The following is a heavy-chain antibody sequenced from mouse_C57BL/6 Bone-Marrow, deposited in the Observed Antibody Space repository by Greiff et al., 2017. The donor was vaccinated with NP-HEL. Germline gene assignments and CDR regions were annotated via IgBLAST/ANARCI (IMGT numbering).Heavy chain of an antibody. CDR1: GFNIKDDY. CDR3: TPHYYGSSPFAY. J-gene: IGHJ3*01. V-gene: IGHV14-4*01. Sequence: EVQLQQSGAELVRPGASVKLSCTASGFNIKDDYMHWVKQRPEQGLEWIGWIDPENGDTEYASKFQGKATITADKSSNTAYLQLSSLTSEDTAVYYCTPHYYGSSPFAYWGQGTLVTVSA. D-gene: IGHD1-1*01. CDR2: IDPENGDT.